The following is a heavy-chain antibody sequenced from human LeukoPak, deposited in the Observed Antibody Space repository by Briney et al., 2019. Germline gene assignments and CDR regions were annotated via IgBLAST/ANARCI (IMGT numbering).Heavy chain of an antibody. Sequence: GGSLRLSCVASGFTFSSDVMAWVRQAPGKGLEWVLSIIGSGGSRYYADSVKGRVTISRDNSKNTLYLQIYSLRAEDTAIYYCAKGSKGTYDYWGQGTLVTVSS. CDR3: AKGSKGTYDY. J-gene: IGHJ4*02. V-gene: IGHV3-23*01. CDR2: IIGSGGSR. CDR1: GFTFSSDV.